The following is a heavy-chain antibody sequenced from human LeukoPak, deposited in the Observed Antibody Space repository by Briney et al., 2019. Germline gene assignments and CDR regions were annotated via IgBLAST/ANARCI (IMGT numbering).Heavy chain of an antibody. D-gene: IGHD2/OR15-2a*01. CDR3: AREGYHNSRGSQSWYTAA. CDR2: ISAYNGYT. J-gene: IGHJ5*02. V-gene: IGHV1-18*01. Sequence: ASVKVSCKASGYTFTTYSINWVRQAPGQGLEWMGWISAYNGYTNYAQKLQGRVTMTTDTSTSTAYMELRSLRSDDTAVYYCAREGYHNSRGSQSWYTAAWGQGTLVIVSS. CDR1: GYTFTTYS.